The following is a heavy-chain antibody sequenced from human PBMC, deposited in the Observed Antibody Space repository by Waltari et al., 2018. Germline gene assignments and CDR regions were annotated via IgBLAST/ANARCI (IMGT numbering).Heavy chain of an antibody. CDR2: ISYSGSN. CDR1: GGSISSYY. CDR3: ARHGGGYSPFAA. J-gene: IGHJ5*02. V-gene: IGHV4-59*08. D-gene: IGHD5-18*01. Sequence: QLQESGPGLVKPSETLSLTCTVSGGSISSYYWSWIRQSPVKGLEWIWYISYSGSNNYNPPRRRRVAISVDTSKNKFALKLSAVTAADTAVYYCARHGGGYSPFAAWGQGSLVTVAS.